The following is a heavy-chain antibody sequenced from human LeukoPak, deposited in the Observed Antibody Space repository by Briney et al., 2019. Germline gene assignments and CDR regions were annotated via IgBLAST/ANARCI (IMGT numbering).Heavy chain of an antibody. CDR1: EFTFSSYE. D-gene: IGHD6-13*01. V-gene: IGHV3-48*03. CDR2: ISSSGGTI. CDR3: ARSGQHLFDF. J-gene: IGHJ4*02. Sequence: QPGGSLRLSCAASEFTFSSYEMNWVRQAPGKGLEWVSYISSSGGTISYADSVKGRFTISRDNAKNSLYLQMNSLRAEDTAIYYCARSGQHLFDFWGQGTLVTVSS.